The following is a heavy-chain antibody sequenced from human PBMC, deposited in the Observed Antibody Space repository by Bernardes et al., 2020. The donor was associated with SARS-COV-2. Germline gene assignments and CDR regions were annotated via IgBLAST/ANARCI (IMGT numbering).Heavy chain of an antibody. Sequence: SETLSLTCTVSGGSISSYYWSWIRQPPGKGLEWIGYIYYSGSTNYNPSLKSRVTISVDTSKNQFSLKLSSVTAADTAVYYCARAPNYDILTGYYFDYWGQGTLVTVSS. CDR2: IYYSGST. J-gene: IGHJ4*02. CDR1: GGSISSYY. CDR3: ARAPNYDILTGYYFDY. D-gene: IGHD3-9*01. V-gene: IGHV4-59*01.